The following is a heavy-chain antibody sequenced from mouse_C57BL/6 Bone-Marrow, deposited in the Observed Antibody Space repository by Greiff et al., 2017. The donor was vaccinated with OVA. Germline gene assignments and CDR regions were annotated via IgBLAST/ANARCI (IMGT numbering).Heavy chain of an antibody. V-gene: IGHV1-64*01. CDR2: ILPNSGST. Sequence: VQLQQPGADLVKPGASLKLSCTASGYTFTSYWMHWVNQRPGQGLEWIGMILPNSGSTNYTEKVKSQATLTVDKSSSTAYMQLSSLTSEDSAFYNCARWELGRDYWGQGTTLTVSS. J-gene: IGHJ2*01. D-gene: IGHD4-1*01. CDR3: ARWELGRDY. CDR1: GYTFTSYW.